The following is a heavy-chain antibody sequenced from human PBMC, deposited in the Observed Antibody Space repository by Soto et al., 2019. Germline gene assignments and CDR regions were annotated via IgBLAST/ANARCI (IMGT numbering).Heavy chain of an antibody. J-gene: IGHJ4*02. Sequence: SGFTVSSNYMSWVRQAPGKGLEWVSVIYSGGSTYYADSVKGRFTISRDNSENTLYLQMNSLRAEDTAVYYCAKDYYDSSGSCFDYWGQGTLVTVSS. V-gene: IGHV3-66*01. CDR2: IYSGGST. D-gene: IGHD3-22*01. CDR3: AKDYYDSSGSCFDY. CDR1: GFTVSSNY.